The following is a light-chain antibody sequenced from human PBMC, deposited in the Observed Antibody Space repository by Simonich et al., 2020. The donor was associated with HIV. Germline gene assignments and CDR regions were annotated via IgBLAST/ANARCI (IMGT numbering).Light chain of an antibody. Sequence: QSALTQPRSVSGSPGQSVTISCTGTSSDVGGYNSVSWYHQHPGKAPNLMIYDVSKRPSGGSNRCSGSKSGNTASLTISGLQAEDEADYYCSSYTSSSTLVFGGGTKLTVL. CDR3: SSYTSSSTLV. J-gene: IGLJ3*02. CDR1: SSDVGGYNS. V-gene: IGLV2-14*01. CDR2: DVS.